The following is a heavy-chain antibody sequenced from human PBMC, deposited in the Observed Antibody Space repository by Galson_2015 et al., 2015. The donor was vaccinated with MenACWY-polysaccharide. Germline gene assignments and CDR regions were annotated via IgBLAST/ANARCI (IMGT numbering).Heavy chain of an antibody. CDR3: ARAPTPYCSSSSCFNKYAFDI. Sequence: SETLSPTCTVSGGSISSRSYHWGWIRQPPGKGLEWIGIIYYSGNTYYNPSLESRVTMSVDTSQNQFSLKLSSVTAADTALYYCARAPTPYCSSSSCFNKYAFDIWGQGTMVTVSS. D-gene: IGHD2-2*01. V-gene: IGHV4-39*02. CDR1: GGSISSRSYH. CDR2: IYYSGNT. J-gene: IGHJ3*02.